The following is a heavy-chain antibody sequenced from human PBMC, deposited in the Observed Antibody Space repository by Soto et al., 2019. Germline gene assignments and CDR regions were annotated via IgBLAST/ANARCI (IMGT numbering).Heavy chain of an antibody. CDR2: ISGYNGNT. D-gene: IGHD3-10*01. V-gene: IGHV1-18*01. Sequence: QVQVVQSGDEVKKPGASVKVSCKASGYTFTNYGFSWVRQAPGQGLEWMGWISGYNGNTKYAEKFQGRDTMTTDTSTSTAHMERRSLRCDDTAVYYCASGGQAPYYYYGMDGWGQGTAVTVSS. CDR1: GYTFTNYG. CDR3: ASGGQAPYYYYGMDG. J-gene: IGHJ6*02.